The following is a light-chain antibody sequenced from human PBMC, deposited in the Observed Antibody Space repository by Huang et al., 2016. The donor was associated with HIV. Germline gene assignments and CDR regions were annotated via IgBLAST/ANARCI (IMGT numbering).Light chain of an antibody. CDR3: QQYYGSLYT. CDR1: EGISKS. V-gene: IGKV1-NL1*01. CDR2: AAS. Sequence: DIQMTQSPSSLSASVGDRVTITCRASEGISKSLAWYQQKPGKVPKLLVFAASILESGVPSRFSGSGSGTDYTLTISSLQPEDFATYYCQQYYGSLYTFGQGTKLEIK. J-gene: IGKJ2*01.